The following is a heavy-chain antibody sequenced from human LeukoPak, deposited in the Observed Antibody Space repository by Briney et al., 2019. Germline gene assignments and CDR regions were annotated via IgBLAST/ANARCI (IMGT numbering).Heavy chain of an antibody. CDR2: IYPGDSDT. J-gene: IGHJ3*02. Sequence: LGVSLKISCKGSGYSFTSYWIGWVRQMPGKGLEWMGIIYPGDSDTRYSPTFQGQVTISADKSISTAYLQWSSLKASDTAMYYCARHGYGDYDPSYAFDIWGQGTMVTVSS. V-gene: IGHV5-51*01. CDR3: ARHGYGDYDPSYAFDI. D-gene: IGHD4-17*01. CDR1: GYSFTSYW.